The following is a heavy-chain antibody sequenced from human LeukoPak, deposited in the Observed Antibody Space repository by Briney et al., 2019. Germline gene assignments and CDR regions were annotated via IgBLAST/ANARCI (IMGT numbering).Heavy chain of an antibody. D-gene: IGHD5-18*01. J-gene: IGHJ4*02. V-gene: IGHV3-48*02. CDR1: GFTFSTYT. CDR3: ARDGLHTAHFDY. CDR2: VSDSSDV. Sequence: GGSRRLSCAASGFTFSTYTMNWVRQAPGKGREWVSIVSDSSDVHYSDSVKGRFTISRDNARNSLYLQMNSMRDEDTAVYCCARDGLHTAHFDYWGQGTLVTVSS.